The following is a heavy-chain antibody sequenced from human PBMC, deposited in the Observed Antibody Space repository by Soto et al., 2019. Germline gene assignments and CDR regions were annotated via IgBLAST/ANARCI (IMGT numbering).Heavy chain of an antibody. V-gene: IGHV4-59*01. CDR2: IYHSGST. Sequence: SETLSLTCTVSGGSISSFYWSWIRQPPGKGLEWIAFIYHSGSTNYNPSLKSRVTISVDTSENQFSLRLSSVTAADTAVYFCARHPEYYYDSSGYRKGYFQHWGQGTLVTVSS. CDR1: GGSISSFY. CDR3: ARHPEYYYDSSGYRKGYFQH. J-gene: IGHJ1*01. D-gene: IGHD3-22*01.